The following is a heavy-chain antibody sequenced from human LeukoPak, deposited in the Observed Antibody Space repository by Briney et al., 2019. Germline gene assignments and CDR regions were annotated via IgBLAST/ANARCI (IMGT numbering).Heavy chain of an antibody. V-gene: IGHV3-74*01. CDR1: GFTFSNYW. Sequence: GGSLRLSCAASGFTFSNYWMHWVRQAPGKGLVWVSRINSDGSSRTYADSVKGRFTISRDNSKNKLYLQMNSVRAEDTAGYYCARERAYDILTGYFDWYFDLWGRGTLVTVSS. CDR3: ARERAYDILTGYFDWYFDL. CDR2: INSDGSSR. J-gene: IGHJ2*01. D-gene: IGHD3-9*01.